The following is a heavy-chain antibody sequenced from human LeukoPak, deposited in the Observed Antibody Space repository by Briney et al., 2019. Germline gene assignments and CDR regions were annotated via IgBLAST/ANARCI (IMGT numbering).Heavy chain of an antibody. J-gene: IGHJ6*03. CDR1: GFTFSSYS. CDR2: ISSSSSTI. V-gene: IGHV3-48*01. CDR3: ARDTPVSGSSYYYYYYYMDV. D-gene: IGHD3-10*01. Sequence: PGGSLRLSCAASGFTFSSYSMYWVRQAPGKGLEWVSYISSSSSTIYYADSVKGRFTISRDNAKNSLYLQMNSLRAEDTAVYYCARDTPVSGSSYYYYYYYMDVWGKGTPVTVSS.